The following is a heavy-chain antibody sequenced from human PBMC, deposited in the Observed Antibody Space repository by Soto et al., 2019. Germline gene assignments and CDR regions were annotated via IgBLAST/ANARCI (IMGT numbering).Heavy chain of an antibody. CDR2: ISTYSGNT. J-gene: IGHJ4*02. Sequence: ASVKVSCKTSGYTFSSYSINWVRQAPGLGLEWMAWISTYSGNTHYAERVQGRVTVTLDKSARTAFMEMRGLTSDDTAVYFCARDNGYYDLWGQGTLVTVSS. CDR3: ARDNGYYDL. CDR1: GYTFSSYS. V-gene: IGHV1-18*04.